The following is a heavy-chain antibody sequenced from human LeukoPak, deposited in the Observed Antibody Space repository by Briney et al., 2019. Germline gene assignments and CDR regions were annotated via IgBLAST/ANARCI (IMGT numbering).Heavy chain of an antibody. CDR1: GGSFSGYY. D-gene: IGHD6-6*01. V-gene: IGHV4-34*01. J-gene: IGHJ6*03. Sequence: PSETLSLTCAVYGGSFSGYYWSWIRQPPGKGLEWIGEINHSGSTNYNPSLKSRVTISVDTSKNQFSLKLSSVTAADTAVYYCARGRRIPTQPRPYYYMDVWGKGTTVTVSS. CDR2: INHSGST. CDR3: ARGRRIPTQPRPYYYMDV.